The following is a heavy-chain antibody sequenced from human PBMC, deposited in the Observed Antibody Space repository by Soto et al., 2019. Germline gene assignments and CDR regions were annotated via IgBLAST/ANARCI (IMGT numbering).Heavy chain of an antibody. J-gene: IGHJ5*02. CDR2: IIPMFGTG. D-gene: IGHD3-22*01. Sequence: QVQLVQSGAEVKKPGSAVKVSCKASGATFSSYAITWVRQAPGQGLEWMGGIIPMFGTGNHAQKFQGRVTITADESTSTAYMELSSLRSEDTAVYYCARDRGPSSGYYPYWFDPWGQGTLVTVSS. V-gene: IGHV1-69*12. CDR1: GATFSSYA. CDR3: ARDRGPSSGYYPYWFDP.